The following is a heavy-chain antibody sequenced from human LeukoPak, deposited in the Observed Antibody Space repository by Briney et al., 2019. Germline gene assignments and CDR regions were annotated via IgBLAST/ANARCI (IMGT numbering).Heavy chain of an antibody. J-gene: IGHJ6*02. D-gene: IGHD2-21*01. CDR2: INIEGSRT. CDR1: GFIFSNYW. V-gene: IGHV3-74*01. CDR3: AKASCGGECYYAMDV. Sequence: PGGSLRLSCAGSGFIFSNYWVHWVRQAPGKGLVWVSRINIEGSRTDYADSVKGRFTISRDNSKNTLYLQMNSLRAEDTAVYYCAKASCGGECYYAMDVWGQGTTVTVSS.